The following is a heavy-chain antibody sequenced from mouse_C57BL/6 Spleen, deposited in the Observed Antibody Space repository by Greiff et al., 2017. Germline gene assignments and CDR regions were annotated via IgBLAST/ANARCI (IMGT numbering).Heavy chain of an antibody. Sequence: VQLQQSGAELARPGASVKMSCKASGYTFTSYTMHWVKQRPGQGLEWIGYINPSSGYTKYNQKFKDKATLTADKSSSTAYMQLSSLTSEDSAVYYCSRRGYDYDVGFAYWGQGTLVTVSA. J-gene: IGHJ3*01. CDR2: INPSSGYT. CDR3: SRRGYDYDVGFAY. V-gene: IGHV1-4*01. D-gene: IGHD2-4*01. CDR1: GYTFTSYT.